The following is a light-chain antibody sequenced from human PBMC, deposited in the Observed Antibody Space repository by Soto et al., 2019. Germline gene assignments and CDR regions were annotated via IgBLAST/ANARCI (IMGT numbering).Light chain of an antibody. CDR2: EVS. CDR3: SSYTSTSTLYV. Sequence: QSALAQPASVSGSPGQSITISCTGTTSDIGGFNYVSWYQQHPNKAPKLIIYEVSNRPSGVSNRFSGSKSGNTASLTISGLQAEDEADYYCSSYTSTSTLYVFGNGTKVTVL. CDR1: TSDIGGFNY. J-gene: IGLJ1*01. V-gene: IGLV2-14*01.